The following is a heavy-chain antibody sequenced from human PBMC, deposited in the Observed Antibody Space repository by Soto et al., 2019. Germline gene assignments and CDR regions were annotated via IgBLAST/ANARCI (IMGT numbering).Heavy chain of an antibody. V-gene: IGHV3-23*01. CDR2: ISGSGGST. CDR3: AKGRQLVRDAFDI. CDR1: GFTFSSYA. Sequence: HPGGSLRLSCAASGFTFSSYAMSWVRQAPGKGLEWVSAISGSGGSTYYADSVKGRFTISRDNSKNTLYLQMNSLRAEDTAVYYCAKGRQLVRDAFDIWGQGTMVTVSS. J-gene: IGHJ3*02. D-gene: IGHD6-6*01.